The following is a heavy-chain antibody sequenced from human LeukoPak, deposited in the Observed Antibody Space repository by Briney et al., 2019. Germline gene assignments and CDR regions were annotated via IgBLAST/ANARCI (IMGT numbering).Heavy chain of an antibody. CDR3: ARDGGYHSSGPFDY. J-gene: IGHJ4*02. CDR1: GFTFSSHG. D-gene: IGHD3-22*01. V-gene: IGHV3-33*01. CDR2: IWYDGSDE. Sequence: GGSLRLSCAASGFTFSSHGMHWVRQAPGKGLEWVSIIWYDGSDEYYADSVKGRFTISRDNSKNTLYLQMNSLRVEDTAVYYCARDGGYHSSGPFDYWGQGTLVTVSS.